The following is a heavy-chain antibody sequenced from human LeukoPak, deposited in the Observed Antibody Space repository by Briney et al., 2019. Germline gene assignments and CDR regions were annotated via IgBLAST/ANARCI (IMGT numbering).Heavy chain of an antibody. CDR3: ARLHYSSWSFDY. D-gene: IGHD6-6*01. J-gene: IGHJ4*02. CDR1: GGSISSSSYY. Sequence: KASETLSLTCTVSGGSISSSSYYWGWIRQPPGKGLEWIGSIYYSGSTYYNPSLKSRVTISVDTSKNQFSLKLSSATAADTALYYCARLHYSSWSFDYWGQGTLVTVSS. V-gene: IGHV4-39*01. CDR2: IYYSGST.